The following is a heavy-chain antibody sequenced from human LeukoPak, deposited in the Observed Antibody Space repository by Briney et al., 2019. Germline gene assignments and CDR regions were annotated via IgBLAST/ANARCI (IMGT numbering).Heavy chain of an antibody. CDR1: GGSISSSNW. V-gene: IGHV4-4*02. CDR2: IYHSGST. D-gene: IGHD5-18*01. Sequence: SETQSLTCAVSGGSISSSNWWSWVRQPPGKGLEWIGEIYHSGSTNYNPSLKSRVTISVDKSKNQFSLKLSSVTAADTAVYYCARDRGGIQLWSHDAFDIWGQGTMVTVSS. J-gene: IGHJ3*02. CDR3: ARDRGGIQLWSHDAFDI.